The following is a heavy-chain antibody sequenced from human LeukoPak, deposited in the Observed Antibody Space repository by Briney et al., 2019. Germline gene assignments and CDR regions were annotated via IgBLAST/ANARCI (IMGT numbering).Heavy chain of an antibody. CDR3: ARQAYYDILTGYYRYLDY. D-gene: IGHD3-9*01. CDR1: GGSFSGYY. Sequence: SETLSLTCAVYGGSFSGYYWSWIRQPPGKGLEWIGEINHSGSTNYNPSLKSRVTISVDTSKNQFSLKLSSVTAADTAVYYCARQAYYDILTGYYRYLDYWGQGTLVTVSS. J-gene: IGHJ4*02. V-gene: IGHV4-34*01. CDR2: INHSGST.